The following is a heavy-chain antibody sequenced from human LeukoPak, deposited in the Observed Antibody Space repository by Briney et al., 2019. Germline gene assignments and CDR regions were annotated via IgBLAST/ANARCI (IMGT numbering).Heavy chain of an antibody. J-gene: IGHJ1*01. CDR1: GFTSSSYS. D-gene: IGHD4-17*01. V-gene: IGHV3-21*01. Sequence: GGSLRLSCAASGFTSSSYSMNWVRQAPGKGLEWVSSISSSSSYIYYADSVKGRFTISRDNAKNSLYLQMNSLRAEDTAVYYCARDAGYGDYLSFQHWGQGTLVTVSS. CDR3: ARDAGYGDYLSFQH. CDR2: ISSSSSYI.